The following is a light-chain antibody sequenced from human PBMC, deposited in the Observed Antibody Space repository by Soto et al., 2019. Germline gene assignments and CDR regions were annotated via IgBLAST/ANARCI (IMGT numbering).Light chain of an antibody. J-gene: IGKJ3*01. CDR3: LQRSHLFT. V-gene: IGKV3-11*01. Sequence: EIVLTQSPATLSLSPGERATLSCRASQSVSSYLAWYQQKPGQAPRLLIYDASNRATGIPARFSGSGSGTDFTLSISSLEPQDFAVYYWLQRSHLFTFGPETKVDIK. CDR1: QSVSSY. CDR2: DAS.